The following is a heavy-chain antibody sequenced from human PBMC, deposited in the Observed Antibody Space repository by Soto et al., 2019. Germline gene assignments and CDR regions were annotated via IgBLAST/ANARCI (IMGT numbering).Heavy chain of an antibody. CDR3: AKSLKTATSFDY. J-gene: IGHJ4*02. V-gene: IGHV3-23*01. CDR2: ISVAGDT. CDR1: GFTFSSYA. Sequence: GGSLRLSCAASGFTFSSYAMNWVRQAPGKGPELASHISVAGDTYYADSVKGRLTVTRDNSKNTLFLQMNGLRAEDTAVYYCAKSLKTATSFDYWGQGTLVTVSS.